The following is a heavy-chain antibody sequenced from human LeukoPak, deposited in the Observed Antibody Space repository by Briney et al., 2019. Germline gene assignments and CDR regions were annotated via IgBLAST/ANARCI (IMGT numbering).Heavy chain of an antibody. CDR2: IYKIGTT. Sequence: SETLSLTCTVFGDSVTGYFLNWVRQPPGKGLEWIGHIYKIGTTNYNPSLKSRLTISADTSKNQFSLKLSSVTAADTAVYYCARVRYDSSGYYSYFDYWGQGTLVTVSS. CDR3: ARVRYDSSGYYSYFDY. D-gene: IGHD3-22*01. J-gene: IGHJ4*02. CDR1: GDSVTGYF. V-gene: IGHV4-59*02.